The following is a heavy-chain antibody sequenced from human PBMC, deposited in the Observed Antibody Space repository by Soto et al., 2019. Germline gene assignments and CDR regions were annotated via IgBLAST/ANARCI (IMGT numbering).Heavy chain of an antibody. V-gene: IGHV3-33*01. CDR3: ARERMYYDFWSGYFQIGIYYYGMDV. CDR1: GVTCSSYG. D-gene: IGHD3-3*01. Sequence: PGGGLKLSCAAPGVTCSSYGMHGVRQAPGKGLEWVAVIWYDGSNKYYADSVKGRFTISRDNSKNTLYLQMNSLRAEDTAVYYCARERMYYDFWSGYFQIGIYYYGMDVWGQGTTVTGSS. CDR2: IWYDGSNK. J-gene: IGHJ6*02.